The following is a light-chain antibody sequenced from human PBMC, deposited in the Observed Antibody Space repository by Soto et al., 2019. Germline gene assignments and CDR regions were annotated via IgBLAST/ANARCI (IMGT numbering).Light chain of an antibody. CDR2: WAS. V-gene: IGKV4-1*01. J-gene: IGKJ3*01. Sequence: DIVMTQSPDSLAVSLGERATINCKSSQSVLYSSNNKNYLAWYQQKPGQPPKLLIYWASTRESGVPDRFSGSGSGTDFTLTISSLQAEDVAVYYSQQYYSTPLFTFGPGTKVDIK. CDR3: QQYYSTPLFT. CDR1: QSVLYSSNNKNY.